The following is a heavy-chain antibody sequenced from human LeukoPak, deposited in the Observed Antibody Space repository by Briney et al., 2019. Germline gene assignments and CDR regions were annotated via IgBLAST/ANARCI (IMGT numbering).Heavy chain of an antibody. V-gene: IGHV3-30*01. J-gene: IGHJ6*03. D-gene: IGHD3-10*01. CDR1: GFTFSRNV. CDR3: ARGGIPTGPYYYFYYMDV. CDR2: ISYDGNNK. Sequence: GGSLRLSCVAFGFTFSRNVMHWVRQAPGKGLEWVALISYDGNNKFYADSVKGRFTISRDNSRNTLYLQMNSLRGEDAAVYSCARGGIPTGPYYYFYYMDVWGKGTAVTVSS.